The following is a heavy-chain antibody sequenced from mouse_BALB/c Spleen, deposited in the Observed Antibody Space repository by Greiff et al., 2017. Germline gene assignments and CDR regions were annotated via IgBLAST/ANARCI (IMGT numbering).Heavy chain of an antibody. V-gene: IGHV5-6-5*01. Sequence: DVHLVESGGGLVKPGGSLKLSCAASGFTFSSYAMSWVRQTPEKRLEWVASISSGGSTYYPDSVKGRFTISRDNARNILYLQMSSLRSEDTAMYYCARGRDYGYLFDYWGQGTTLTVSS. CDR1: GFTFSSYA. CDR2: ISSGGST. CDR3: ARGRDYGYLFDY. D-gene: IGHD1-2*01. J-gene: IGHJ2*01.